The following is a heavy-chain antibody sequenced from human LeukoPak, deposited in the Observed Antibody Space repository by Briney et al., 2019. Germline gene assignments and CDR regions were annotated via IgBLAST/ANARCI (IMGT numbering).Heavy chain of an antibody. CDR2: INNDGSRT. J-gene: IGHJ6*02. CDR3: ARDKKYYYDSNGMDV. CDR1: GFTFSTYW. D-gene: IGHD3-22*01. V-gene: IGHV3-74*03. Sequence: GGSLRLTCAASGFTFSTYWMHWVRQVPGKGLVWVSRINNDGSRTTYADSVKGRFTISRDNAKNTVYLQMNSLRAEDTAVYYCARDKKYYYDSNGMDVWGQGTTVTVTS.